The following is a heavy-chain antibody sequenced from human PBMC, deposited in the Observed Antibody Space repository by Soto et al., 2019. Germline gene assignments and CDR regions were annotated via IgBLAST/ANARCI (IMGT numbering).Heavy chain of an antibody. CDR2: IYYTGTT. CDR1: GASISSGDYS. D-gene: IGHD3-3*01. V-gene: IGHV4-31*03. Sequence: KTSETLSLTCTVSGASISSGDYSWSWIRQYPGQGREWIGDIYYTGTTNYNPSLKSRLTISVATSKNQFSLKLSSVTAADTAVYFGSRAQYYDVCVGYYKGRYYYYGICGCLQGTT. CDR3: SRAQYYDVCVGYYKGRYYYYGICG. J-gene: IGHJ6*02.